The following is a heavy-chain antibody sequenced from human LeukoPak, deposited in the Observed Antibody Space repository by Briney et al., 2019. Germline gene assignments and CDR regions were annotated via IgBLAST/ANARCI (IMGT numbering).Heavy chain of an antibody. D-gene: IGHD1-26*01. V-gene: IGHV4-59*12. CDR3: AREGRWELLHY. CDR1: GVSISSYY. J-gene: IGHJ4*02. CDR2: IYYSGST. Sequence: SETLSLTCTVSGVSISSYYWSWIRQPPGKGLEWIGYIYYSGSTNYNPSLKSRVTISVDTSKNQFSLKLSSVTAADTAVYYCAREGRWELLHYWGQGTLVTVSS.